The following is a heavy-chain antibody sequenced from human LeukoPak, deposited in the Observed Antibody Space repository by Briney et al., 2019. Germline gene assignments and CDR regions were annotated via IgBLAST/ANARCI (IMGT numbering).Heavy chain of an antibody. V-gene: IGHV3-23*01. CDR3: ANPFSAPRSNYYIEV. Sequence: GGSLRVSCAASGLSFRSYAMSWVPQAPGKGLEWVSAISGSGGSTYYADSVQCRFTISRDNSNSTLYLQMNSLRAEDTAVYYCANPFSAPRSNYYIEVWGEGTTVTVSS. D-gene: IGHD1-26*01. CDR2: ISGSGGST. CDR1: GLSFRSYA. J-gene: IGHJ6*03.